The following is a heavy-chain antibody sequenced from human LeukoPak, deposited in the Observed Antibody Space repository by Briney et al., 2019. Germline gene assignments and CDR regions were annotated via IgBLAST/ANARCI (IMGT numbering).Heavy chain of an antibody. CDR1: GYTFTNYA. D-gene: IGHD5-18*01. CDR2: ISAYNGNT. J-gene: IGHJ4*02. CDR3: ARDVDTAFNY. V-gene: IGHV1-18*01. Sequence: ASVKVSCKASGYTFTNYAMNWVRQAPGQGLEWMGWISAYNGNTNYAQKLQGRVTMTTDTSTSTAYMELRSLRSDDTAVYYCARDVDTAFNYWGQGTLVTVSS.